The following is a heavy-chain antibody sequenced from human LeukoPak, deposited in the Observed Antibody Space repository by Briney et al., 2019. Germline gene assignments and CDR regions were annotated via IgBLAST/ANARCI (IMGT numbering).Heavy chain of an antibody. V-gene: IGHV3-66*01. CDR1: GFTFSSYS. CDR3: ARDTGITSRDDY. D-gene: IGHD4-17*01. Sequence: GGSLRLSCAASGFTFSSYSMHWVRQAPGKGLEWVSVIYSGGGTYYADSVKGRFTISRDNSKNTLYLQMNSLRAEDTAVYYCARDTGITSRDDYWGQGTLVTVSS. CDR2: IYSGGGT. J-gene: IGHJ4*02.